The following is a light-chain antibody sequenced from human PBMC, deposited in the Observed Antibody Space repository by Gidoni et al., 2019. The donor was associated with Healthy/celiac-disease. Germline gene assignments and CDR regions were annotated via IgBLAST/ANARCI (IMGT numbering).Light chain of an antibody. CDR1: QSISYY. V-gene: IGKV1-39*01. J-gene: IGKJ2*01. Sequence: IQMTQSPSSLSASVGDRVTITCRASQSISYYLNWYQQKPGKAPKLLIYAASSLQSGVPSRFSGSGSGTDFTLTISSLQPEEFATYSCQQTYRTPPFTFGQGTKLEIK. CDR3: QQTYRTPPFT. CDR2: AAS.